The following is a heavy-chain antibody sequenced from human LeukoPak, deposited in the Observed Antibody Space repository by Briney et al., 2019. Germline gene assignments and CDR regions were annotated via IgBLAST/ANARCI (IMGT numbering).Heavy chain of an antibody. Sequence: ASVKVSCKASGYTFTGYYMHWVRQAPGQGLEWMGWINPKSGGTNYAQKFQGRVTMTRDTSISTAYMELSRLRSDDTAVYYCARDVGNGFGMDVWGQGTTVTVSS. J-gene: IGHJ6*02. V-gene: IGHV1-2*02. CDR1: GYTFTGYY. CDR2: INPKSGGT. CDR3: ARDVGNGFGMDV. D-gene: IGHD4-23*01.